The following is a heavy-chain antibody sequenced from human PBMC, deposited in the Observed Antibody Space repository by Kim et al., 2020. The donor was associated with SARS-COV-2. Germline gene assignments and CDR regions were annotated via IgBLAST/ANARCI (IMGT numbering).Heavy chain of an antibody. V-gene: IGHV3-53*01. J-gene: IGHJ4*02. CDR3: ARVRRDQLLCA. CDR1: GFTVSSNY. D-gene: IGHD2-2*01. CDR2: IYSGGST. Sequence: GGSLRLSCAASGFTVSSNYMSWVRQAPGKGLEWVSVIYSGGSTYYADSVKGRFTISRDNSKNTLYLQMNSLRAEDTAVYYCARVRRDQLLCAWGQGTLVTVSS.